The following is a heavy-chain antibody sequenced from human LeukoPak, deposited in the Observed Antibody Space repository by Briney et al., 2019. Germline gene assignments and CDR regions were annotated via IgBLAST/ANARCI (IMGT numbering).Heavy chain of an antibody. CDR2: ISGSGRSI. V-gene: IGHV3-48*01. J-gene: IGHJ4*02. Sequence: GGSLRLSCAASGFTFSSYSMNWVRQAPGKGLEWHSYISGSGRSINYADSVKGRFTISRDNAKNSLYLQLNTLRAEDTAVYYCARDGGPYYESSGYYPGLDYWGQGTLVTVSS. D-gene: IGHD3-22*01. CDR1: GFTFSSYS. CDR3: ARDGGPYYESSGYYPGLDY.